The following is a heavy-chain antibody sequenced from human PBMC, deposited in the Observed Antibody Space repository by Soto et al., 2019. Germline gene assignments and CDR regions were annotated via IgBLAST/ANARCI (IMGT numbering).Heavy chain of an antibody. CDR3: ATSPNIVLMVYATA. J-gene: IGHJ4*02. V-gene: IGHV3-23*01. D-gene: IGHD2-8*01. CDR2: IFGSGDST. Sequence: PGGSLRLSCAASGFTFSNYAMSWVRQAPGKGLEWVSAIFGSGDSTFYADSVQGRFTVSRDNPSNTLYLQMNSLRAEDTAVYYCATSPNIVLMVYATAWGQGTLVTVSS. CDR1: GFTFSNYA.